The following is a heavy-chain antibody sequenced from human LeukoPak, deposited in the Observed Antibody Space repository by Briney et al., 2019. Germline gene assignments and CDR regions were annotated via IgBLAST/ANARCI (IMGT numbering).Heavy chain of an antibody. J-gene: IGHJ3*02. D-gene: IGHD2-15*01. CDR2: IIPSFGIA. CDR3: ARVRGGGPDAFDI. V-gene: IGHV1-69*04. CDR1: GCTFSSYA. Sequence: SVKVSCKASGCTFSSYAISWVRQAPGQGLEWMGRIIPSFGIANYAQKFQGRVTITADKSTSTAYMELSSLRSEDTAVYYCARVRGGGPDAFDIWGQGTMVTVSS.